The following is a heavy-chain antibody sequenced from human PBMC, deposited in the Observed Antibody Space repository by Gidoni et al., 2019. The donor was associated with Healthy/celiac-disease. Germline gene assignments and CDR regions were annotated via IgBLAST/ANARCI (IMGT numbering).Heavy chain of an antibody. J-gene: IGHJ4*02. Sequence: QVQLQQWCAGLLKPSDPLSLTCAGYGGSFSGYYWSWIRQPPGKGLEWIGAINHSGSTNYNPSLKSRVTISVDTSKNQFSLKLSSVTAADTAVYYCARVGGPITMVRGVTDYWGQGTLVTVSS. D-gene: IGHD3-10*01. CDR2: INHSGST. CDR1: GGSFSGYY. CDR3: ARVGGPITMVRGVTDY. V-gene: IGHV4-34*01.